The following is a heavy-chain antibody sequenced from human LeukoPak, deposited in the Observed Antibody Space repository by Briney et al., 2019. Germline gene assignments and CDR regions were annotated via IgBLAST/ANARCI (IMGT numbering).Heavy chain of an antibody. CDR3: AKDQYDSNGSDY. V-gene: IGHV3-30*18. CDR2: IPYDGSNK. CDR1: GFTFSSYG. J-gene: IGHJ4*02. D-gene: IGHD3-22*01. Sequence: PGGSLRLSCAASGFTFSSYGMHWVRQAPGKGLEWVAVIPYDGSNKYYAESVKGRFTISRDNSKNTLYLQMNGLRPEDTAVYYCAKDQYDSNGSDYWGQGTLVTVSS.